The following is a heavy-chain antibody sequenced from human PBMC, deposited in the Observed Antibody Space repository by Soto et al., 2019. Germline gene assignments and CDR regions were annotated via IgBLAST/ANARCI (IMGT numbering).Heavy chain of an antibody. CDR1: GFTFTRYS. CDR2: ISSTTNYI. CDR3: ARESADLTSNFDY. J-gene: IGHJ4*02. V-gene: IGHV3-21*06. Sequence: RRLSCAASGFTFTRYSMNWVRQAPGKGLEWVSSISSTTNYIYYEDAMKGRFTISIDNAKNSLDLEMNSLRAEDTAVYYCARESADLTSNFDYWGQGTLLTVSS.